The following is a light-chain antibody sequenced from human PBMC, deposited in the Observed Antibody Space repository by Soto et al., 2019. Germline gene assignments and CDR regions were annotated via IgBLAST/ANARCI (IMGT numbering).Light chain of an antibody. CDR2: DVS. CDR3: SSYTSSSTV. Sequence: QSALTQPASVSGSLGQSITISCTGISSDVGGYNYVSWYQQHSGKAPKLMIYDVSNRPSGVSNRFSGSKSGNTASLTISGLQAEDEADYYCSSYTSSSTVFGGGTQLTVL. V-gene: IGLV2-14*03. J-gene: IGLJ2*01. CDR1: SSDVGGYNY.